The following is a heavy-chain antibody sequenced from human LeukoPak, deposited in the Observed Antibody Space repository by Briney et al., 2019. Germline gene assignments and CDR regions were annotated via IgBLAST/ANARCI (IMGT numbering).Heavy chain of an antibody. CDR2: ISYDGSNK. D-gene: IGHD3-10*01. CDR1: GFTFSNYW. Sequence: GGSLRLSCAASGFTFSNYWMNWVRQAPGKGLEWVAVISYDGSNKYYADSVKGRFTISRDNSKNTLYLQMNSLRAEDTAVYYCARERQIITMVRGAYYYYYGMDVWGQGTTVTVSS. CDR3: ARERQIITMVRGAYYYYYGMDV. J-gene: IGHJ6*02. V-gene: IGHV3-30*03.